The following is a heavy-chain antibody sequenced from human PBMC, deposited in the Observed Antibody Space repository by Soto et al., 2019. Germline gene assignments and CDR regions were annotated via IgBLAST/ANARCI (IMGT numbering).Heavy chain of an antibody. V-gene: IGHV1-69*01. CDR3: ARAQEGYYYGSGSYYFPFDY. D-gene: IGHD3-10*01. J-gene: IGHJ4*02. Sequence: QVQLVQSGAEVKKPGSSVKVSCKASGGTFSSYAISWVRQAPGQGLAWMGGIIPIFGTANYAQKFQGRVTITADESTSTAYMELSSLRSEDTAVYYCARAQEGYYYGSGSYYFPFDYWGQGTLVTVSS. CDR1: GGTFSSYA. CDR2: IIPIFGTA.